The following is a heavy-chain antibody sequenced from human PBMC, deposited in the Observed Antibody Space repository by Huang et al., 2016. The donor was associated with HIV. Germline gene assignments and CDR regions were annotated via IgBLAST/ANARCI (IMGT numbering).Heavy chain of an antibody. CDR1: GYTFSNYD. D-gene: IGHD2-15*01. J-gene: IGHJ4*02. CDR2: MNPNSGNP. CDR3: ATLPPVNYGRSGGRVRDY. V-gene: IGHV1-8*01. Sequence: QVQLVQSGAEVKKPGASVKVSCKASGYTFSNYDINWVRQAPGQGLEWMGWMNPNSGNPGYARKFQGRVTMTRRTSISTAYMELSGLRFEDTAVYYCATLPPVNYGRSGGRVRDYWGQGSLVTVSS.